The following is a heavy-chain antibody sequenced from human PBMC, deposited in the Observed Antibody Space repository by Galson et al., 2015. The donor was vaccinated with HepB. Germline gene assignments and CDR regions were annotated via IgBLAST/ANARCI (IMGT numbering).Heavy chain of an antibody. CDR1: GGSISSSSYY. Sequence: ETLSLTCTVSGGSISSSSYYWGWIRQPPGKGLEWIGSIYYSGSTYYNPSLKSRVTISVDTSKNQFSLKLSSVTAADTTVYYCARGNYYYGSGSSTFDYWGQGALVTVSS. V-gene: IGHV4-39*01. CDR2: IYYSGST. J-gene: IGHJ4*02. CDR3: ARGNYYYGSGSSTFDY. D-gene: IGHD3-10*01.